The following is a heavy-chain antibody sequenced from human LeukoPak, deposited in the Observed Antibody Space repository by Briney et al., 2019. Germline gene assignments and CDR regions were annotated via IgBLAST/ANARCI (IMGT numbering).Heavy chain of an antibody. J-gene: IGHJ6*02. CDR2: IIPIFGIA. V-gene: IGHV1-69*04. CDR3: ARDGAGGYSNYYYGMDV. D-gene: IGHD4-11*01. Sequence: GASVKVSCKAPGGTFSSYAISWVRQAPGQGLEWMGRIIPIFGIANYAQKFQGRVTITADKSTSTAYMELSSLRSEDTAVYYCARDGAGGYSNYYYGMDVWGQGTTVAVSS. CDR1: GGTFSSYA.